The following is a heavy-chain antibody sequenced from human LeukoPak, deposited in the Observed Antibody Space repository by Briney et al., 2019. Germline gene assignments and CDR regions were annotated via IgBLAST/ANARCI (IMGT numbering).Heavy chain of an antibody. D-gene: IGHD6-13*01. CDR2: ITTSGST. Sequence: GGSLRLSCVASGLTASHNVNNAMSWVRHAPGKGLEWVSGITTSGSTYYADSVKGRFTISRENSNNTLYLHMDSLRAEDTAVYYCAREIGSSSWSAYGMDVWGQGTTVTVSS. CDR1: GLTASHNVNNA. V-gene: IGHV3-23*01. J-gene: IGHJ6*02. CDR3: AREIGSSSWSAYGMDV.